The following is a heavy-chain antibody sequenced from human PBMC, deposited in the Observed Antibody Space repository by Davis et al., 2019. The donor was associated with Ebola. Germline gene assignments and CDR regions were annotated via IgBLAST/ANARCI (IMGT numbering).Heavy chain of an antibody. V-gene: IGHV3-7*01. D-gene: IGHD6-19*01. Sequence: GESLKISCAASGFTFSSYWMNWVRQAPGKGLEWVANIKQDGSEKYYVDSVKGRFTISRDNAKNSLYLQMNSLRAEDTAVYYCARVIAVAGTGYYYGMDVWGQGTTVTVSS. CDR1: GFTFSSYW. CDR2: IKQDGSEK. J-gene: IGHJ6*02. CDR3: ARVIAVAGTGYYYGMDV.